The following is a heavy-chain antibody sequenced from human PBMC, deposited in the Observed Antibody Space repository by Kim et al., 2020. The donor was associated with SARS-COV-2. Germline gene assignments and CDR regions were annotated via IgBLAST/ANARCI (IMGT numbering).Heavy chain of an antibody. J-gene: IGHJ4*02. CDR2: ICPGDSET. V-gene: IGHV5-51*01. Sequence: GESLKISCWASGYSFSDYWINWVRQTPEKGLEWMGIICPGDSETRYSPSFQGQVIISADKSTNTAYLQWSRLKASDTAIYYCARRYKSPGIVDVGYRDWGQGTLVTVSS. CDR3: ARRYKSPGIVDVGYRD. D-gene: IGHD3-16*02. CDR1: GYSFSDYW.